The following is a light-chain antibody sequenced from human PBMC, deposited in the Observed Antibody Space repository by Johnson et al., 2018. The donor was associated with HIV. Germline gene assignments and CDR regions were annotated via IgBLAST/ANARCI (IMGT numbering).Light chain of an antibody. Sequence: QSVLTQPPSVSAAPGQKVTISCSGSSSDMGNYAVSWYQQLPGTAPKLLIYENNKRPSGIPDRFSGSKSGQSATLGITGLQTGDEADYYCGTWYSSLSAYVFGTGTKVTVL. CDR1: SSDMGNYA. J-gene: IGLJ1*01. CDR2: ENN. CDR3: GTWYSSLSAYV. V-gene: IGLV1-51*02.